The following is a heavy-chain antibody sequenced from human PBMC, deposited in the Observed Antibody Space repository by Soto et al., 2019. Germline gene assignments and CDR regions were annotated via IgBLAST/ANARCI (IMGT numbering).Heavy chain of an antibody. CDR3: ARLRITMIVVVFDAFDI. CDR2: IYHSGST. J-gene: IGHJ3*02. CDR1: GGSISSSYW. D-gene: IGHD3-22*01. V-gene: IGHV4-4*02. Sequence: QVQLQESGPGLVKPSGTLSLTCAVSGGSISSSYWWSWVRQPPGKGLEWIGEIYHSGSTNYNPSLKSRVTISVDKYKNQFSLKLSSVTAADTAVYYCARLRITMIVVVFDAFDIWGQGTMVTVSS.